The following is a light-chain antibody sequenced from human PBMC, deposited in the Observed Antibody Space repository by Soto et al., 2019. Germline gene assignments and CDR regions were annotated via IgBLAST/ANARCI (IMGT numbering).Light chain of an antibody. J-gene: IGLJ2*01. CDR2: DDS. CDR3: QVWDTTINHVL. V-gene: IGLV3-21*02. CDR1: RIGTES. Sequence: SYELTQPPSVSVAPGQTARITCGGTRIGTESVHWYQQKPGQAPVLVVYDDSDRPSGIPERFSGSTSGNTATLTLSRVEAGDEADYYCQVWDTTINHVLFGGGTKLTVL.